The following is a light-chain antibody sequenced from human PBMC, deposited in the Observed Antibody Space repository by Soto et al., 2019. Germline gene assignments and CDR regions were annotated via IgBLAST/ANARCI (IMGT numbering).Light chain of an antibody. CDR3: QQYYTSPIT. CDR1: QTVLYSSNNKKY. J-gene: IGKJ5*01. V-gene: IGKV4-1*01. CDR2: WAS. Sequence: DIVMTQSPDSLAVSLGERATINCKSSQTVLYSSNNKKYLAWYQQKPGQPPKLLIYWASTRESGVPDRFSGSGSGTDFTLTISNLQAEDVAVYYCQQYYTSPITFGQGTRLEIK.